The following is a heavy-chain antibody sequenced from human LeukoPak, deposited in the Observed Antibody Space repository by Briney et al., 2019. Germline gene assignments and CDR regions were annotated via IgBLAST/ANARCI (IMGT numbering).Heavy chain of an antibody. CDR2: ISGSGSST. V-gene: IGHV3-23*01. CDR1: GFIFNTYG. J-gene: IGHJ6*02. D-gene: IGHD3-10*01. Sequence: GGSLRLSCAASGFIFNTYGMSWVRQAPGKGLEWVSIISGSGSSTNYADSVKGRFTISRDNSKNTVYLQMNSLTAEDTAVYYCAKDRVRGLGGYYYYPMDVWGQGTTVTVSS. CDR3: AKDRVRGLGGYYYYPMDV.